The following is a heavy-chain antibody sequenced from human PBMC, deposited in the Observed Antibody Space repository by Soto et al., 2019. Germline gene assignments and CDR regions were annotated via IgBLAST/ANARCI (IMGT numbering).Heavy chain of an antibody. CDR3: AHPRGYGVFDAYDI. CDR1: GFTFSIYA. J-gene: IGHJ3*02. V-gene: IGHV3-23*01. CDR2: LNAGGDNT. Sequence: GGSLRLSCVASGFTFSIYAMSWIRQAPGKGLEWVSALNAGGDNTYYADSVKGRFTISRDNSMSALYLQMNSLRIEDTAVYYCAHPRGYGVFDAYDIWGQGTMVTVSS. D-gene: IGHD4-17*01.